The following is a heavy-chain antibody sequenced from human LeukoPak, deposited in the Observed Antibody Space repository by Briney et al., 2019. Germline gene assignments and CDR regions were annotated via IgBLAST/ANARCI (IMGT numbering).Heavy chain of an antibody. CDR1: GYTLTELS. CDR3: ARDRTTVVTWSDAFDI. Sequence: ASVKVSCKVSGYTLTELSMHWVRQAPGKGLEWMGGFDPEDGEAIYAQKFQGRVTMTEDTSTDTAYMELSSLRSEDTAVYYCARDRTTVVTWSDAFDIWGQGTMVTVSS. J-gene: IGHJ3*02. CDR2: FDPEDGEA. D-gene: IGHD4-23*01. V-gene: IGHV1-24*01.